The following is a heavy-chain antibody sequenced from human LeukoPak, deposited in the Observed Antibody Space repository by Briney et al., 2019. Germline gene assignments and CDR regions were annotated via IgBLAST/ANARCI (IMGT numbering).Heavy chain of an antibody. V-gene: IGHV3-7*01. CDR3: ARVRDYGDYLPGLRNYYYYYYMDV. CDR1: GFTFSNSW. CDR2: IKADGSQK. J-gene: IGHJ6*03. Sequence: PGGSLRLSCAASGFTFSNSWMSWVRQAPERGLEWVANIKADGSQKDYVDSVKGRFTISRDNAKNSLYLQMNSLRAEDTAVYYCARVRDYGDYLPGLRNYYYYYYMDVWGKGTTVTVSS. D-gene: IGHD4-17*01.